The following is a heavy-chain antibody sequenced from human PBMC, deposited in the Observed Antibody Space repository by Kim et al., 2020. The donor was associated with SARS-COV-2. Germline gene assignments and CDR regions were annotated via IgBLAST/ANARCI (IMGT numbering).Heavy chain of an antibody. D-gene: IGHD3-3*01. J-gene: IGHJ6*03. V-gene: IGHV3-21*01. CDR1: GFTFSSYS. Sequence: GGSLRLSCAASGFTFSSYSMNWVRQAPGKGLEWVSSISSSSYIYYADSVKDRFTISRDNAKNSLYLQMNSLRAEDTAVYYCARDGQFLEWLSPWYYYYYMDVWGKGTTVTVSS. CDR3: ARDGQFLEWLSPWYYYYYMDV. CDR2: ISSSSYI.